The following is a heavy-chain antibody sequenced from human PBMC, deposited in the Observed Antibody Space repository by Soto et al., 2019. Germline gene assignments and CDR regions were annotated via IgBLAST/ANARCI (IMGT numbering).Heavy chain of an antibody. Sequence: GASVKVSCKASGYTFTGYGISWVRQAPGQGLEWMGWISAYNGNTNYAQKLQGRVTMTTDTSTSTAYMELRSLRSDDTAVYYCAREFLGDTYYYDSRGVNGMDVWGQGTTVTVSS. CDR1: GYTFTGYG. J-gene: IGHJ6*02. D-gene: IGHD3-22*01. V-gene: IGHV1-18*01. CDR2: ISAYNGNT. CDR3: AREFLGDTYYYDSRGVNGMDV.